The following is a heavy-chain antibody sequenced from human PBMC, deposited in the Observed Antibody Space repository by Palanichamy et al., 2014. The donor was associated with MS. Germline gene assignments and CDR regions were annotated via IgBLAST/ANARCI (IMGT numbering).Heavy chain of an antibody. V-gene: IGHV3-23*01. J-gene: IGHJ4*02. CDR2: ISASGGST. CDR1: GFTFSSYA. Sequence: GGALVQPGGSLRLSCAASGFTFSSYAMSWVRQAPGKGLEWVSTISASGGSTYYVDSVKGRFTISRDNSKNTLYLRMNSLRADDTATYYCAKRSPFDYWGLGTLVTVSS. CDR3: AKRSPFDY.